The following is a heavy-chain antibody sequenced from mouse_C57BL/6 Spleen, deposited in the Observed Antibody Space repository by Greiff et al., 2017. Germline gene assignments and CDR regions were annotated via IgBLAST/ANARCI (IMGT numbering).Heavy chain of an antibody. D-gene: IGHD1-1*01. Sequence: VQLKESGPELVKPGASVKISCKASGYSFTDSNMNWVKQSNGQSLEWIGVINPNYGTTSYNQKFKGKATLTVDQSSSTAYMQRNSLTSEYSAVYYGARGGFTTVVATDYWGQGTTLTVSS. J-gene: IGHJ2*01. CDR1: GYSFTDSN. V-gene: IGHV1-39*01. CDR2: INPNYGTT. CDR3: ARGGFTTVVATDY.